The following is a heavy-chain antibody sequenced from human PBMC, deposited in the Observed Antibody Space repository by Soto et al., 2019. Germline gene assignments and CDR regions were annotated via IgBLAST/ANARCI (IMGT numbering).Heavy chain of an antibody. Sequence: QVQLVESGGGVVQPGRSLRLSCAASGFTFSIYGMHWVRQAPGKGLEWVAVIWYDGSDKYYADSVKGRFTISRDNSKNTLDLQMNSRRGEDTAVYYCARDRARAGFGTFDYWGQGTLVTVSS. CDR2: IWYDGSDK. CDR1: GFTFSIYG. D-gene: IGHD3-10*01. J-gene: IGHJ4*02. CDR3: ARDRARAGFGTFDY. V-gene: IGHV3-33*01.